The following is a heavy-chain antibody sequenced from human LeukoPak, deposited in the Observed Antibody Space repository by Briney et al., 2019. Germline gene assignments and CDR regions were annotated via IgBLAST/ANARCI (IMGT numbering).Heavy chain of an antibody. J-gene: IGHJ3*01. V-gene: IGHV4-34*01. D-gene: IGHD3-22*01. Sequence: SETLSLTCAVYGVSFSGYYWSWIRQPPGKGLEWIGEINHSGSTNYNPSLKSRVTISVDTSKNQFSLKLSSVTAADTAVYYCATEGKYYDTVADAFEVWGQGTMVTVSS. CDR2: INHSGST. CDR3: ATEGKYYDTVADAFEV. CDR1: GVSFSGYY.